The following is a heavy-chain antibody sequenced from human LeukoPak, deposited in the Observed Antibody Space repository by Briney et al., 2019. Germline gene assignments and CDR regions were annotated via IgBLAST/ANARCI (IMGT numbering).Heavy chain of an antibody. CDR1: GGSISSYY. V-gene: IGHV4-59*01. Sequence: SETLSLTCTVSGGSISSYYWSWIRQPPGKGLEWIGYIYYSGSTNYNPSLKSRVTISVDTSKNQFSLKLSSVTAADTAVYYCARFKAFYDTLTGGIDPWGQGTLVTVSS. D-gene: IGHD3-9*01. J-gene: IGHJ5*02. CDR3: ARFKAFYDTLTGGIDP. CDR2: IYYSGST.